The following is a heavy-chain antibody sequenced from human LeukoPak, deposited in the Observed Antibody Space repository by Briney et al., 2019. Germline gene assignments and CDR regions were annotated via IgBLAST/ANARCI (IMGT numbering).Heavy chain of an antibody. J-gene: IGHJ4*02. D-gene: IGHD6-13*01. CDR2: INPSGGST. Sequence: GASVKVSCKASGYTFTSYDMHWVRQAPGQGLEWMGIINPSGGSTSYAQKFQGRVTMTRDTSTSTVYMELSSLRSEDTAVYYCARGGRIAAALSYWGQGTLVTISS. V-gene: IGHV1-46*03. CDR3: ARGGRIAAALSY. CDR1: GYTFTSYD.